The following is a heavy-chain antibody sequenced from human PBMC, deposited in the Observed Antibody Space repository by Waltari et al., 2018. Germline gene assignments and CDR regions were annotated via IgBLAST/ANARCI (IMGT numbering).Heavy chain of an antibody. Sequence: QVQLVESGGGVVQPGGSLSLSCAASGCTFSRYGSHWVRQAPGKGLEWVALIRYDGSNKYYADSVKGRFTISRDNSKNTLYLQMNSLRAEDTAVYYCAKAVRPNYYMDVWGKGTTVTVSS. CDR3: AKAVRPNYYMDV. V-gene: IGHV3-30*02. CDR1: GCTFSRYG. D-gene: IGHD3-22*01. CDR2: IRYDGSNK. J-gene: IGHJ6*03.